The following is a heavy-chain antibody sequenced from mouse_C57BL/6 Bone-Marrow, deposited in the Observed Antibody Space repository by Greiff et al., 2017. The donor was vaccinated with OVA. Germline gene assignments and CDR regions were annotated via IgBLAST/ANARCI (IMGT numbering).Heavy chain of an antibody. CDR2: ISTYYGDA. J-gene: IGHJ4*01. CDR1: GYTFTDYA. V-gene: IGHV1-67*01. CDR3: ARRGLRRGDCAMDY. D-gene: IGHD3-1*01. Sequence: VQLQQSGPELVRPGVSVKISCKGSGYTFTDYAMHWVKQSHAKSLEWIGVISTYYGDASYNQKFKDKATMTVEKSSSTAYMGLARLTSEDSAVYYCARRGLRRGDCAMDYWGQGTSVTVSS.